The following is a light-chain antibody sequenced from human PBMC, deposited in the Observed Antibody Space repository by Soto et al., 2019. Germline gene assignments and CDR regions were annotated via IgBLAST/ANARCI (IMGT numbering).Light chain of an antibody. V-gene: IGKV1-39*01. J-gene: IGKJ1*01. CDR2: GAS. CDR1: QSVGTY. CDR3: QQTYSTQNT. Sequence: DIQMTHSPSSLSASIGDRVTITCRASQSVGTYLNWYQQKPGKAPNLLISGASNLQSGVSSGFTGGGSGTDFTLTTNSLQPEDFATYFCQQTYSTQNTLGQGTKVDIK.